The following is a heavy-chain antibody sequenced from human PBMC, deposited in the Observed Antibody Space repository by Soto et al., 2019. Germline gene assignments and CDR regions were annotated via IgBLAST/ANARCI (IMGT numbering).Heavy chain of an antibody. Sequence: PGGSLRLSCAASGFTFSSYEMNWVRRAPGKGLEWVSYISSSGSTIYYADSVKGRFTIARDNAKNSLYLQMNSLRAEDTAVYYCARDEYSYGYNFDYWVQGTLVTVSS. CDR2: ISSSGSTI. V-gene: IGHV3-48*03. CDR1: GFTFSSYE. D-gene: IGHD5-18*01. J-gene: IGHJ4*02. CDR3: ARDEYSYGYNFDY.